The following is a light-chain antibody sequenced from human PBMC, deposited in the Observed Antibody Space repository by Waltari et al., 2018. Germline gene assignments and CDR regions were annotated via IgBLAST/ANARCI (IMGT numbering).Light chain of an antibody. CDR1: NSNIGAGYE. CDR2: GTS. Sequence: QSVLTQPPSVSGAPGQRVSLSCTGSNSNIGAGYEVHWYQHLPGTAPRPLIYGTSNRPAGAPDRFSGSKSGTSGSLAITGLQAEDEADYYCQSYDTVLSAYVFGPGTTVTVL. V-gene: IGLV1-40*01. CDR3: QSYDTVLSAYV. J-gene: IGLJ1*01.